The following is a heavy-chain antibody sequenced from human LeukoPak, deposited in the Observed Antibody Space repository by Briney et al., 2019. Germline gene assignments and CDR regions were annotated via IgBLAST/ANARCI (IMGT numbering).Heavy chain of an antibody. CDR3: ARGKIAARQEYYFDY. V-gene: IGHV3-30-3*01. J-gene: IGHJ4*02. CDR2: ISWDGTIK. Sequence: GGSLRLSCAASGFTFRSYAIHWVRQAPGKGLEWVAFISWDGTIKYYADSVKGRFTISRDNAKNSLYLQMNSLRAEDTAVYYCARGKIAARQEYYFDYWGQGTLVTVSS. CDR1: GFTFRSYA. D-gene: IGHD6-6*01.